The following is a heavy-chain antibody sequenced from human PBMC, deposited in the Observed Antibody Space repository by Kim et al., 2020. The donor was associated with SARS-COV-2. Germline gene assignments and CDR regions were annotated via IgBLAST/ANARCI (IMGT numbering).Heavy chain of an antibody. Sequence: GGSLRLFCAASGFTFSSYAMHWVRQAPGKGLEWVAVISYDGSNKYYADSVKGRFTISRDNSKNTLYLQMNSLRAEDTAVYYCAIVRSGSYYDILTGYYPPGYYYDYVMDVWGQGTTVTVSS. V-gene: IGHV3-30*04. CDR2: ISYDGSNK. CDR1: GFTFSSYA. D-gene: IGHD3-9*01. J-gene: IGHJ6*02. CDR3: AIVRSGSYYDILTGYYPPGYYYDYVMDV.